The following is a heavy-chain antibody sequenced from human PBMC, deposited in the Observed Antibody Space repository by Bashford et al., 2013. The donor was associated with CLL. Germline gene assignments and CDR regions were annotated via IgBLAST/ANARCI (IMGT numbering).Heavy chain of an antibody. D-gene: IGHD5-12*01. J-gene: IGHJ4*02. CDR2: IYYSGYT. Sequence: SETLSLTCTVSGGSLSRYYWSWIRQPAGKGLEWIGRIYYSGYTYYNPSLKSRVTISVDTSRNQFSLRLSSVTAADTAVYYCARHGLGSGFDIDYWGQGTLVTVSS. CDR3: ARHGLGSGFDIDY. V-gene: IGHV4-59*05. CDR1: GGSLSRYY.